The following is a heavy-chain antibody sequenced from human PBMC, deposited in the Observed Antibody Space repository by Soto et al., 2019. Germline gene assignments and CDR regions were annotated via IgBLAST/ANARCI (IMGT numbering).Heavy chain of an antibody. CDR1: GLTFSNAW. J-gene: IGHJ6*03. D-gene: IGHD2-15*01. CDR3: TTDSIVVVVAATRYYYMDV. V-gene: IGHV3-15*01. Sequence: GGSLRLSCAASGLTFSNAWMSWVRQAPGKGLEWVGRIKSKTDGGTTDYAAPVKGRFTISRDDSKNTLYLQMNSLKTEDTAVYYCTTDSIVVVVAATRYYYMDVWGKGTTVTVSS. CDR2: IKSKTDGGTT.